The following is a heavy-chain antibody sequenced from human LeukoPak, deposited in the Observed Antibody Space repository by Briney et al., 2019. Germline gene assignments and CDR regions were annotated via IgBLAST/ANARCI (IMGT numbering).Heavy chain of an antibody. CDR2: IKEDGSEK. CDR3: TRVLGYCSGGSCFQDDAFDI. V-gene: IGHV3-7*03. J-gene: IGHJ3*02. Sequence: PGGSLRLSCAASGFTFSSYWMSWVRQAPGKGLEWVANIKEDGSEKYYVDSVKGRFTISRDNAKNSLYLQMNTLKTEDTAVYYCTRVLGYCSGGSCFQDDAFDIWGQGTMVTVSS. CDR1: GFTFSSYW. D-gene: IGHD2-15*01.